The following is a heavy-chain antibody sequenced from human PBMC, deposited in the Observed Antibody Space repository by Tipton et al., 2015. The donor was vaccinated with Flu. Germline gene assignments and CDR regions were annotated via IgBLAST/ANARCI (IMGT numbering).Heavy chain of an antibody. Sequence: SLRLSCAASGFIFSDYWMYWVRQVPGRGLVWVSRISVDGSSTAYADSVKGRFTISRDNAKNTLYLQMNSLRAEDTAVYYCATSDSSTWYAFDIWGQGTMVTVSS. CDR3: ATSDSSTWYAFDI. V-gene: IGHV3-74*01. D-gene: IGHD6-6*01. CDR1: GFIFSDYW. J-gene: IGHJ3*02. CDR2: ISVDGSST.